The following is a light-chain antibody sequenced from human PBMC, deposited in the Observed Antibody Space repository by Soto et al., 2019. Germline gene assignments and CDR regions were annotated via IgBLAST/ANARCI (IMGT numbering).Light chain of an antibody. Sequence: EIVMTQSPATLSLSPGERATLSCRASQSVSSNLAWYQQKPGQAPRLLIYGASTRATGIPARFSGSGSGTEFSLTISSLQSEDFAVYYCQQYNNWPGRTFGQGTKVDI. CDR3: QQYNNWPGRT. J-gene: IGKJ1*01. V-gene: IGKV3-15*01. CDR2: GAS. CDR1: QSVSSN.